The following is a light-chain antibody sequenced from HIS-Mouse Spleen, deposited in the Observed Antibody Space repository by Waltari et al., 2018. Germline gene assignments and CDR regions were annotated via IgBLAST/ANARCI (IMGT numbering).Light chain of an antibody. CDR1: SSDVGSYNL. V-gene: IGLV2-23*01. CDR2: EGS. CDR3: CSYAGSSTYWV. J-gene: IGLJ3*02. Sequence: QSALTQPASVSGSPGQSITISCTGTSSDVGSYNLVSWYQQHPGKAPQRMINEGSKRPPGVSNRVSESKSGNTASLTISGRQAEDEADYYCCSYAGSSTYWVFGGGTKLTVL.